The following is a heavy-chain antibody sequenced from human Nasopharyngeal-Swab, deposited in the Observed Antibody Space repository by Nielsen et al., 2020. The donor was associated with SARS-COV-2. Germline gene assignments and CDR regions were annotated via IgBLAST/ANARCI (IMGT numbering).Heavy chain of an antibody. D-gene: IGHD1-7*01. Sequence: VRQMPGKGQEWVSAISGSGGSTYYAVPVKGRFTIPRDNSKNTLYLQMNSLRAEDTAVYYCARFGITGTTRASGFDYWGQGTLVTVSS. V-gene: IGHV3-23*01. CDR3: ARFGITGTTRASGFDY. CDR2: ISGSGGST. J-gene: IGHJ4*02.